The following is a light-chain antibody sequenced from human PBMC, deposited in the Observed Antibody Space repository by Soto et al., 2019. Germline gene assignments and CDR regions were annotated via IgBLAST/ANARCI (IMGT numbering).Light chain of an antibody. J-gene: IGKJ4*01. V-gene: IGKV1-33*01. CDR1: QAISNY. CDR2: DAS. Sequence: DIQMTQSPSSLSASVGDRVTITCQASQAISNYLNWCQQKPGKAPKLLIYDASNLETGVPSRFSGSGSGTDFTFTISSLQPEDIATYYCQQYDNLPLTFGGGTKVEIK. CDR3: QQYDNLPLT.